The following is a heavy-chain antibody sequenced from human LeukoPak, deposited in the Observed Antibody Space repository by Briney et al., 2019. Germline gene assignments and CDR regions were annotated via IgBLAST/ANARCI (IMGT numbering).Heavy chain of an antibody. Sequence: GGSLRLSCAASGLTFSSYAMSWLRQTPGKGLEWVSGIDPSGGGTYYADSVKGRFTISRDNSKNTLYLQMNSLRAEDTAAYYCAKSDTYRFDYWAQGTLVTVSS. CDR3: AKSDTYRFDY. CDR1: GLTFSSYA. D-gene: IGHD2-21*02. J-gene: IGHJ4*02. V-gene: IGHV3-23*01. CDR2: IDPSGGGT.